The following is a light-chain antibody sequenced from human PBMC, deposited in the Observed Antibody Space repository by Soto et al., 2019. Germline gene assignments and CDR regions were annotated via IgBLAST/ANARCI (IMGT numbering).Light chain of an antibody. CDR2: GVS. V-gene: IGKV3-15*01. CDR3: QQYGDWPLT. J-gene: IGKJ4*01. Sequence: EIVTTQSPATLSVSPGERSTLSCRASQSVRSTYLAWYQQKPGQAPRLLIFGVSNRAAGIPARFSGSGSGTEFTLTISSLQSEDFAVYYCQQYGDWPLTCGGGTKVDIK. CDR1: QSVRSTY.